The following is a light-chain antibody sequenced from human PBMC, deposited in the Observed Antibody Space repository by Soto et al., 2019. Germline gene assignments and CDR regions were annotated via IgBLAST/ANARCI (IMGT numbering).Light chain of an antibody. V-gene: IGLV1-44*01. CDR2: SNN. J-gene: IGLJ1*01. CDR1: SPNIGSNT. CDR3: AAWDDSLNGYV. Sequence: QSVLTQPPSASGTPGERVTSSCSGSSPNIGSNTVKWYQQLPGTAPKLLIYSNNQRPSGVPDRFSGSKSGTSASLAISGLQSEDEADYYCAAWDDSLNGYVFGTGTKLTVL.